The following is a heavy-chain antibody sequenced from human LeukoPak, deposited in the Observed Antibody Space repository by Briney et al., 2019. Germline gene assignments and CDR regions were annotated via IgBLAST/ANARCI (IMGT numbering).Heavy chain of an antibody. CDR2: IYHTGST. CDR3: ARERGEGYDNSCYYAYFDY. V-gene: IGHV4-59*11. J-gene: IGHJ4*02. D-gene: IGHD3-22*01. Sequence: PSETLFLTCTVSGDSITSHYWTWIRQTPGKGLEWIGYIYHTGSTNYNPSLKSRGSISADTSNNRFSLRLYSVTAADTAVYYCARERGEGYDNSCYYAYFDYWGQGILVTVSS. CDR1: GDSITSHY.